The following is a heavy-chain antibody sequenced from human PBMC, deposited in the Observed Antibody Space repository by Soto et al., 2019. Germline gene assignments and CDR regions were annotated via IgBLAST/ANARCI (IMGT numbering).Heavy chain of an antibody. CDR1: GFTFSSYA. CDR2: ISGSGGST. Sequence: PGGSLRLSCAASGFTFSSYAMSWVRQAPGKGLEWVSAISGSGGSTYYADSVKGRFTISRDNSKNTLYLQMNSLRAEDTAVYYCAKSYCGGDCYSDFDYWGQGTLVTVSS. D-gene: IGHD2-21*02. V-gene: IGHV3-23*01. J-gene: IGHJ4*02. CDR3: AKSYCGGDCYSDFDY.